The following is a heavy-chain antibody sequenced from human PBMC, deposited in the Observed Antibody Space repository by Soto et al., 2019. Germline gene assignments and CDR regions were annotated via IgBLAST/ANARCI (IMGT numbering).Heavy chain of an antibody. J-gene: IGHJ5*02. V-gene: IGHV3-23*01. D-gene: IGHD6-13*01. CDR2: VCFGGGST. CDR1: GFTFSTYA. Sequence: GGSLRLSCAASGFTFSTYAMNWVRQAPGKGLEWVSIVCFGGGSTYYADSVKGRFSISRDNSKNTLYLQMSGLTPEDTAFYYCARDQTGITTAGGGRIDRWGQGTLVTVSS. CDR3: ARDQTGITTAGGGRIDR.